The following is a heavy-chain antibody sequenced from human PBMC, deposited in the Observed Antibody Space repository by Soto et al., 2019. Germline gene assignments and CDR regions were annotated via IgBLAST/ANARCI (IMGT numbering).Heavy chain of an antibody. Sequence: SETLSLTCTVSGGSISSSSYYWGWIRQPPGKGLEWIGSIFYSGSTYYNPSLKSRVTISVDTSKNQFSLKLSSVTAADTAVYYCARRIYKITIFGVVIPYYFDYWGQGTLVTVS. CDR1: GGSISSSSYY. J-gene: IGHJ4*02. D-gene: IGHD3-3*01. CDR3: ARRIYKITIFGVVIPYYFDY. V-gene: IGHV4-39*01. CDR2: IFYSGST.